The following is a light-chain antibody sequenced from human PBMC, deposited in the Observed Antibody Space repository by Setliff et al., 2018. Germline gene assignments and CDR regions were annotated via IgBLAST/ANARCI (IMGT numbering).Light chain of an antibody. CDR2: GVS. CDR3: SSYTRDTTLV. J-gene: IGLJ1*01. Sequence: QSVLTQPASVSGPHGQSITISCTGTSSDIGAYNFVFWYQQHPGKAPRLIIHGVSERPSGISDRFPASKSGNTASLVISGLQTEDEADYYCSSYTRDTTLVFGTGTKVTVL. V-gene: IGLV2-14*03. CDR1: SSDIGAYNF.